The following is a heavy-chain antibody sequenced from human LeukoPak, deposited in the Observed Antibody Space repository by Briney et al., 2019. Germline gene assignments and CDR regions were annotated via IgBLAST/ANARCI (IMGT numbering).Heavy chain of an antibody. CDR3: AKPGGYCSSTSCFYGMDV. Sequence: GGSLRLSCAASGFTFSSYGMHWVRQAPGKGLEWMAVISYDGSNKYYADSVKGRFTISRDNSKNTLYLQMNSLRAEDTAVYYCAKPGGYCSSTSCFYGMDVWGQGTTVTVSS. V-gene: IGHV3-30*18. D-gene: IGHD2-2*01. CDR1: GFTFSSYG. J-gene: IGHJ6*02. CDR2: ISYDGSNK.